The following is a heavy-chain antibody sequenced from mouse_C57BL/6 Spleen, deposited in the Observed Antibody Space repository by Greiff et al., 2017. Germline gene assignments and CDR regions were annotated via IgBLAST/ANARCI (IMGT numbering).Heavy chain of an antibody. D-gene: IGHD4-1*01. CDR1: GYAFSSYW. Sequence: VQLQQSGAELVKPGASVKISCKASGYAFSSYWMNWVKQRPGKGLEWIGQIYPGDGDTNYNGKFKGKATLTADKSSSTAYMQLSSLTSEDSAVYFCARAGTNWDYFDNWGQGTTLTVSS. J-gene: IGHJ2*01. V-gene: IGHV1-80*01. CDR2: IYPGDGDT. CDR3: ARAGTNWDYFDN.